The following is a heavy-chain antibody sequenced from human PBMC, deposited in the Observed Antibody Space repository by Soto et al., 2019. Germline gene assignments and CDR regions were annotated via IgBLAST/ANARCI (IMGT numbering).Heavy chain of an antibody. D-gene: IGHD3-16*01. CDR3: AKVESAYYFDY. V-gene: IGHV3-23*01. Sequence: EVQLLEYGGGLVQPGGSLRLSCAASGFTFSSYAMSWVRQAPGKGLAWVSAISGSGGSTYYADSVKGRFTISRDNSENTLYLQMNSLRAEDTAVDYCAKVESAYYFDYWGQGTLVTVSS. CDR1: GFTFSSYA. J-gene: IGHJ4*02. CDR2: ISGSGGST.